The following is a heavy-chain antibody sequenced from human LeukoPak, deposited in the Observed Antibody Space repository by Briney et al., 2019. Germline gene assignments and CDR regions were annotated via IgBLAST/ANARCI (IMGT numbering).Heavy chain of an antibody. CDR2: MNPKRGNT. J-gene: IGHJ4*02. Sequence: ASVKVSCKASGYTFTSYDINWARQATGQGLEWMGCMNPKRGNTGYAQKFQGRFTMTRNTSKSTAYMELSSLRSEDTAVYYCARGPQVSWCQGPLVIVSA. CDR1: GYTFTSYD. CDR3: ARGPQVS. V-gene: IGHV1-8*01. D-gene: IGHD5/OR15-5a*01.